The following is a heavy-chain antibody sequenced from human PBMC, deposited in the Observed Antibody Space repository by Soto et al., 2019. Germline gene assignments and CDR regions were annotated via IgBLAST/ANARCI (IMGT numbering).Heavy chain of an antibody. J-gene: IGHJ5*02. Sequence: QVQLQESGPGLVKPSQTLSLTCTVSCGSISSGGYYWSWIRQHPGKGLEWIGYIYYSGSTYYNPSLESRVSNPVDKSQTPFSLERSSVPAADTPSSYTAGEEGGGYDHRGFYPWGQGTLVTVSS. CDR3: AGEEGGGYDHRGFYP. V-gene: IGHV4-31*03. D-gene: IGHD5-12*01. CDR1: CGSISSGGYY. CDR2: IYYSGST.